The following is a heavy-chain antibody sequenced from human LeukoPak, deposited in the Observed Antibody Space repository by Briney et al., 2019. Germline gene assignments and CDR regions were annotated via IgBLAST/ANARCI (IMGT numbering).Heavy chain of an antibody. CDR1: GFTFSSYS. Sequence: GGSLRLSCAASGFTFSSYSMNWVRQAPEKGLEWVSSISSSSSYIYYADSVKGRFTISRDNAKNSLYLQMNSLRAEDTAVYYCARANPGSGDAFDIWGQGTMVTVSS. CDR2: ISSSSSYI. D-gene: IGHD2-15*01. J-gene: IGHJ3*02. V-gene: IGHV3-21*01. CDR3: ARANPGSGDAFDI.